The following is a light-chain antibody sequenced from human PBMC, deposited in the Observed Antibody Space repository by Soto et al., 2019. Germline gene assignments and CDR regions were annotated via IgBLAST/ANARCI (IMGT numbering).Light chain of an antibody. CDR1: STNVGTYQA. CDR3: CSYVSSSTYV. J-gene: IGLJ1*01. Sequence: QSVLTQPASVSGSPGQSVTISCTGSSTNVGTYQAISWYQQHPGKAPKLILYEVSQRPSGVSDRFSGSKSGNTASLTISGLQAEDEADYHCCSYVSSSTYVFGTGTKLTVL. V-gene: IGLV2-23*02. CDR2: EVS.